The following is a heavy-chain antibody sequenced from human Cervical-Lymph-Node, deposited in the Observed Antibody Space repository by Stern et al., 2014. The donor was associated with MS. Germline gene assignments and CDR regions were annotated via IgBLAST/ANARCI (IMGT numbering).Heavy chain of an antibody. Sequence: VQLVQSGAEVKKPGSPVKVSCKASGGSFTSHAFSWGRQAPGQGLEWMGTVIPLFGISNYAQKFQGRVSITADESTSTAYMELSSLRSEDTAVYFCARDTAMGSSFYFDSWGQGTPVTVSS. CDR3: ARDTAMGSSFYFDS. J-gene: IGHJ4*02. D-gene: IGHD5-18*01. CDR1: GGSFTSHA. CDR2: VIPLFGIS. V-gene: IGHV1-69*15.